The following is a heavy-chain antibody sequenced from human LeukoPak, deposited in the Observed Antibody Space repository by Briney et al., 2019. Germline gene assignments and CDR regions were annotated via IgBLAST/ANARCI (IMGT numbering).Heavy chain of an antibody. V-gene: IGHV3-7*01. D-gene: IGHD3-22*01. CDR2: IKQDGSEK. CDR3: ARQSSGYSFFDY. Sequence: GGSLRLSCAASGFIFSSYAMSWVRQAPGKGLEWVANIKQDGSEKYYVDSVKGRFTISRDNAKNSLYLQMNSLRAEDTAVYYCARQSSGYSFFDYWGQGTLVTVSS. CDR1: GFIFSSYA. J-gene: IGHJ4*02.